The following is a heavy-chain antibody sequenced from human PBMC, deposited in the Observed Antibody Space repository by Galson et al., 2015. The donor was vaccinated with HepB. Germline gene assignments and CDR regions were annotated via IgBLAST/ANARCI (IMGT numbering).Heavy chain of an antibody. CDR3: VKDIGYSSDHFDY. V-gene: IGHV3-9*01. CDR1: GFTFDDYA. J-gene: IGHJ4*02. D-gene: IGHD6-19*01. CDR2: ISWNIGSI. Sequence: SLRLSCAASGFTFDDYAMRWVRQAPGKGLEWVSGISWNIGSIGYADSVKGRFTISRDNAKNSLYLQMNSLRAEDTALYYCVKDIGYSSDHFDYWGQGTLVTVSS.